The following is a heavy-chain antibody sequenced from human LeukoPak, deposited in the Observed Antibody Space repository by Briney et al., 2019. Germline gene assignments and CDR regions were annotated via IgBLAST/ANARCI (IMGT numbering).Heavy chain of an antibody. CDR3: AKAKYDILTGYPWGYFDY. D-gene: IGHD3-9*01. Sequence: GGSLRLSCAASEFTFSSYAVNWVRQAPGKGLEWVSAISGSGGSTYYADSVKGRFAISRDNSKNTLYLQMNSLRAEDTAVYYCAKAKYDILTGYPWGYFDYWGQGTLVTVSS. V-gene: IGHV3-23*01. CDR2: ISGSGGST. J-gene: IGHJ4*02. CDR1: EFTFSSYA.